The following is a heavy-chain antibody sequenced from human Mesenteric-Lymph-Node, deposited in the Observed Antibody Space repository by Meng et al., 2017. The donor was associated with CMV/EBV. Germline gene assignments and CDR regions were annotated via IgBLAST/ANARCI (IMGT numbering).Heavy chain of an antibody. V-gene: IGHV1-24*01. CDR1: GYTLTELS. J-gene: IGHJ6*02. CDR2: FDPEDGET. D-gene: IGHD6-13*01. CDR3: ATRRAAVVAAGTGLYYNYALDV. Sequence: ASVKVSCKLSGYTLTELSMHWVRQAPGKGLEWMGGFDPEDGETIYAQKFQGRVTTTEDTSSETAYMELSSLRSEDTAVYYCATRRAAVVAAGTGLYYNYALDVWGQGTTVTVSS.